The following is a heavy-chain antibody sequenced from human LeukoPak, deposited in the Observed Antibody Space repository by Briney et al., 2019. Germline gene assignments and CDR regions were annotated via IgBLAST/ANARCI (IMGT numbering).Heavy chain of an antibody. CDR2: INPNSGGT. D-gene: IGHD3-10*01. Sequence: ASVKVSCKASGYTFTGYYMRWVRQAPGQGLEWMGRINPNSGGTNYAQKFQGRVTMTRDTSISTAYMELSRLRSDDTAVYYCARDRLRITMVRGVIGYWGQGTLVTVSS. J-gene: IGHJ4*02. CDR1: GYTFTGYY. CDR3: ARDRLRITMVRGVIGY. V-gene: IGHV1-2*06.